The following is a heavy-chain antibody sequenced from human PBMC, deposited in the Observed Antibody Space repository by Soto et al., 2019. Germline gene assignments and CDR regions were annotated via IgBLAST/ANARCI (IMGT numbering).Heavy chain of an antibody. J-gene: IGHJ4*02. V-gene: IGHV4-34*01. CDR3: ARGGNVVVPAAQPYYFDY. CDR2: INHSGST. Sequence: QVQLQQWGAGLLKPSETQSLTCAVDGGCFSGYFWSWIRQPPGKGLEWIGEINHSGSTNYNPSLKSRVTISVDTSKNQFSLKLSSVTAADTAVYYCARGGNVVVPAAQPYYFDYWGQGTLVTVSS. CDR1: GGCFSGYF. D-gene: IGHD2-2*01.